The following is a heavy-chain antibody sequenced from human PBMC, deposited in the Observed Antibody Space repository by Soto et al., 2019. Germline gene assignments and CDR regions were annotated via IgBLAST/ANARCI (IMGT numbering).Heavy chain of an antibody. D-gene: IGHD3-22*01. CDR3: ARVYYDSSGYPGHWFDP. Sequence: ASVKVSCKASGYTFTSYGISWVRQAPGQGLEWMGWISAYNGNTNYAQKLQGRVTMTTDTSTSTAYMELRSLRSDDTAVYYCARVYYDSSGYPGHWFDPWGQGTLVTVSS. V-gene: IGHV1-18*01. CDR2: ISAYNGNT. CDR1: GYTFTSYG. J-gene: IGHJ5*02.